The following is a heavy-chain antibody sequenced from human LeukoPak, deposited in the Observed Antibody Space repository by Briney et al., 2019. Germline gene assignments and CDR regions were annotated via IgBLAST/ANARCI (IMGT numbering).Heavy chain of an antibody. J-gene: IGHJ4*02. CDR1: GFTFHDSY. D-gene: IGHD6-19*01. CDR2: ISNSGDSI. CDR3: ARDGGSAWFLDY. Sequence: GGSLRLSCEASGFTFHDSYMTWIRQAPGKGLEWVSFISNSGDSIYYADSVKGRFITSRDNAKNSLYLQMNSLRAEDTAVYYCARDGGSAWFLDYWGQGTLVTVSS. V-gene: IGHV3-11*04.